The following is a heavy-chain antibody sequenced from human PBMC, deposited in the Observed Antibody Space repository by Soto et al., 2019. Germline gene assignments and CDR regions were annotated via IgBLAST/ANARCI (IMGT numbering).Heavy chain of an antibody. CDR3: ASRYYDILTGYDSEYYYMDV. Sequence: QVQLVQSGAEVKKPGSSVKVSCKASGGTFSSYTISWVRQAPGQGLEWMGRIIPILGIANYAQKFQGRVTIIADKSTSTAYMELSSLRSEDTAVYYCASRYYDILTGYDSEYYYMDVWGKGTTVTVSS. CDR2: IIPILGIA. CDR1: GGTFSSYT. D-gene: IGHD3-9*01. J-gene: IGHJ6*03. V-gene: IGHV1-69*02.